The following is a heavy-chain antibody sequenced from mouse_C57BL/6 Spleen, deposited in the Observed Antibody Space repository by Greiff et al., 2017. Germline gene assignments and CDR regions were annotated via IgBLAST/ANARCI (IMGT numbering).Heavy chain of an antibody. V-gene: IGHV14-4*01. Sequence: EVQLQQSGAELVRPGASVKLSCTASGFNIKDDYMHWVKQRPEQGLEWIGWIDPENGDTEYASKFQGKATITADTSSNTAYLQLSSLTSEDTAVYYCTTMGNGYYTYYFDYWGQGTTLTVSS. D-gene: IGHD2-3*01. CDR2: IDPENGDT. CDR3: TTMGNGYYTYYFDY. J-gene: IGHJ2*01. CDR1: GFNIKDDY.